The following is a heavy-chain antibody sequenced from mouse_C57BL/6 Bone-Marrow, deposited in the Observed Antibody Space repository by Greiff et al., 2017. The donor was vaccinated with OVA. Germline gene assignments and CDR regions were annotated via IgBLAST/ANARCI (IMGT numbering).Heavy chain of an antibody. J-gene: IGHJ2*01. CDR3: ARWLLLSHYFDY. Sequence: QVQLQQPGAELVKPGASVKLSCKASGYTFTSYWMQWVKQRPGQGLEWIGEIDPSDSYTNYNQKFKGKATLTVDTSSSTAYMQLSSLTYEDSAVYYCARWLLLSHYFDYWGQGTTLTVSS. V-gene: IGHV1-50*01. CDR2: IDPSDSYT. CDR1: GYTFTSYW. D-gene: IGHD1-1*02.